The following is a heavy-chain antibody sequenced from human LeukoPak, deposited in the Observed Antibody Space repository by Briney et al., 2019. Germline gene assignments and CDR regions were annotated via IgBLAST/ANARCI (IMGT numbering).Heavy chain of an antibody. CDR3: ARGPQKNIVVVPAAHNSYYYYYGMDV. V-gene: IGHV1-2*02. CDR2: INPKSGVT. CDR1: GYTFTSYG. J-gene: IGHJ6*02. Sequence: ASVKVSCKASGYTFTSYGISWVRQAPGQGLEWMGWINPKSGVTNYVQKFQGRVTMTRDTSISTTYMELSSLRSEDTAVYYCARGPQKNIVVVPAAHNSYYYYYGMDVWGQGTTVTVSS. D-gene: IGHD2-2*01.